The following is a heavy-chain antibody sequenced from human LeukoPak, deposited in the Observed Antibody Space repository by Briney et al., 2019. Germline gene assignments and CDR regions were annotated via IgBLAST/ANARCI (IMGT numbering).Heavy chain of an antibody. D-gene: IGHD4-11*01. CDR3: ARSYSNYGGYFDY. J-gene: IGHJ4*02. Sequence: GRSLRLSCAASGFTFSSYGMHWVRQAPGKGLEWVSYISSSSSTIYYADSVKGRFTISRDNAKNSLYLQMNSLRAEDTAVYYCARSYSNYGGYFDYWGQGTLVTVSS. CDR1: GFTFSSYG. V-gene: IGHV3-48*01. CDR2: ISSSSSTI.